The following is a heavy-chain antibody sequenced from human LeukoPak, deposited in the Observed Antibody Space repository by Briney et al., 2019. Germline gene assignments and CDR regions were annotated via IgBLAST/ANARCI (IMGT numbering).Heavy chain of an antibody. V-gene: IGHV1-8*01. Sequence: ASVKVSCKASGYTFTSVDINWVRQAPGQGLEWMGWMNPNSGNTGCAQKFQGRVTMTRNTSISTAYMELSSLRSEDTAVYYCARGRKGRYSFGYWGQGTLVTVSS. D-gene: IGHD5-18*01. CDR3: ARGRKGRYSFGY. J-gene: IGHJ4*02. CDR2: MNPNSGNT. CDR1: GYTFTSVD.